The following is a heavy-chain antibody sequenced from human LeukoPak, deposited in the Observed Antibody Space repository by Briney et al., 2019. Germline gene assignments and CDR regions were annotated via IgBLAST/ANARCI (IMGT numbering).Heavy chain of an antibody. J-gene: IGHJ3*02. Sequence: GGSLRLSCAASGFIFSDYYMSWVRQAPGKGLEWISYISSTIYSADSVKGRFTISRDNAKNSLYLQMNSLRAEDTAVYYCARSHYYDRSDYWRAFDIWGQGTMVTVSS. CDR2: ISSTI. V-gene: IGHV3-11*04. CDR1: GFIFSDYY. CDR3: ARSHYYDRSDYWRAFDI. D-gene: IGHD3-22*01.